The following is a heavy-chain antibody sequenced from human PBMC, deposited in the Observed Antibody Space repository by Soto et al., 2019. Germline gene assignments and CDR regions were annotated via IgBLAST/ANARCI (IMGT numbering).Heavy chain of an antibody. J-gene: IGHJ4*02. Sequence: QVQLVQSGAEVKKPGSSVKVSCKASGGTFTSHAVSWVRQAPGQGLEWMGGIIPMFGAANYALNFQGRVTITADEPTDTAYMELSSLRSEDTAVYSCARGRISWFLDYWGLGTLVTVSS. D-gene: IGHD6-13*01. CDR3: ARGRISWFLDY. CDR1: GGTFTSHA. CDR2: IIPMFGAA. V-gene: IGHV1-69*12.